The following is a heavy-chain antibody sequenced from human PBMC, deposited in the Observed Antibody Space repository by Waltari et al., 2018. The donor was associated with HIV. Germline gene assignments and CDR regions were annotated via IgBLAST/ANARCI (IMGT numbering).Heavy chain of an antibody. D-gene: IGHD6-6*01. CDR2: ISSSGNFK. V-gene: IGHV3-21*02. Sequence: EVQLVESGGGPVKPGESLRLSCVTSGFIFNSYSMNWVRQAPGKGPYCVSSISSSGNFKHYADSVKGRFTISRDNAENSLYLQMNGLRAEDTAIYYCARDSRGSTWSLNWFDPWGQGTLVTVSS. CDR3: ARDSRGSTWSLNWFDP. J-gene: IGHJ5*02. CDR1: GFIFNSYS.